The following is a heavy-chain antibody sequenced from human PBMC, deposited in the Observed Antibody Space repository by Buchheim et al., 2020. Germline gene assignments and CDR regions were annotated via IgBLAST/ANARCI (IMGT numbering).Heavy chain of an antibody. CDR1: GFTFSSYG. Sequence: VQLVESGGGVVQPGRSLRLSCAASGFTFSSYGMHWVRQAPGKGLEWVAVISYDGSNKYYADSVKGRFTISRDNSKNTLYLQMNSLRAEDTAVYYCAKASRPQWLADAFDIWGQGT. V-gene: IGHV3-30*18. D-gene: IGHD6-19*01. CDR2: ISYDGSNK. J-gene: IGHJ3*02. CDR3: AKASRPQWLADAFDI.